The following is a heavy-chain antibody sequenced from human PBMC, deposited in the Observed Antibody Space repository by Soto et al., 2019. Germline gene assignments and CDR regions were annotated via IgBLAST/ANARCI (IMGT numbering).Heavy chain of an antibody. CDR1: GFTFSSFG. V-gene: IGHV3-33*01. Sequence: QVQVVESGGGVVQPGRSLRLSCAGSGFTFSSFGMHWVRQAPGKGLEWVSLIWYDGSKKSYGDSVKGRFTISRDNSRNTVYLQMNSLRADDTAVYYCARDASSYSLWSGYYPSRNGMDVWGQGTTVTVPS. J-gene: IGHJ6*02. D-gene: IGHD3-3*01. CDR3: ARDASSYSLWSGYYPSRNGMDV. CDR2: IWYDGSKK.